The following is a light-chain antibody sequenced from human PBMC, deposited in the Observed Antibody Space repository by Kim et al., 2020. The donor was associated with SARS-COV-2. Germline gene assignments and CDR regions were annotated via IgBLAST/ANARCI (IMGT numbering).Light chain of an antibody. J-gene: IGKJ1*01. CDR1: QSVSSSY. CDR2: GAS. V-gene: IGKV3-20*01. Sequence: EIVLTQSPGTLSLSPGERATLSCRASQSVSSSYLAWYQQKPGQAPRLLIYGASSRATGIPDRFSGSGSGTDFTLTISRLEPGDFAVYYCQQCGSSPRTFGQGTKVDIK. CDR3: QQCGSSPRT.